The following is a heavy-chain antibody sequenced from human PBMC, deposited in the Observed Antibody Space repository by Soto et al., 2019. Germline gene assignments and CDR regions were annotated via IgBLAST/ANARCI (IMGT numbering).Heavy chain of an antibody. V-gene: IGHV4-34*01. J-gene: IGHJ4*02. CDR3: ARERRVVGGYSSSWYDYFDS. D-gene: IGHD6-13*01. Sequence: SETLSLTCSVYGGSFSSFFWSWMRQPPGKGLEGIGEINQSGSTNYNPSLESRVTISLDTSKKELSLKLSSVTAADTAVYYCARERRVVGGYSSSWYDYFDSWGQGTLVTVSS. CDR2: INQSGST. CDR1: GGSFSSFF.